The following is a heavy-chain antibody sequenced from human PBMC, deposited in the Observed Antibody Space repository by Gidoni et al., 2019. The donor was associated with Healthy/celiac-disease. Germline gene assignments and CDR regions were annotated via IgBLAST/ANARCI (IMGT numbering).Heavy chain of an antibody. D-gene: IGHD3-16*02. J-gene: IGHJ4*02. V-gene: IGHV4-38-2*02. CDR1: GYSISSGYY. CDR3: ARAGLRLGELSLYTQNYFDY. Sequence: QVQLQESGPGLVKPSETLSLTFTVSGYSISSGYYWGWIRQPPGKGLEWIGSIYHSGSTYYNPSLKSRVTISVDTSKNQFSLKLSSVTAADTAVYYCARAGLRLGELSLYTQNYFDYWGQGTLVTVSS. CDR2: IYHSGST.